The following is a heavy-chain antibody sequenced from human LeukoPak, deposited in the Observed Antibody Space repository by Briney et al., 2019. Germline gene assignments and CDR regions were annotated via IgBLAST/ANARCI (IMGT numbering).Heavy chain of an antibody. Sequence: SETLSLTYTVSGGSVTSNYWSWTRQPAGKGLEWIGRFYTGGSTSFNSSLKSRVTMSVDASKNQFSLKLSSVTAADTAVYYCARGAGDGGAFDIWGQGKMVTVSS. CDR1: GGSVTSNY. CDR3: ARGAGDGGAFDI. CDR2: FYTGGST. J-gene: IGHJ3*02. V-gene: IGHV4-4*07. D-gene: IGHD1-26*01.